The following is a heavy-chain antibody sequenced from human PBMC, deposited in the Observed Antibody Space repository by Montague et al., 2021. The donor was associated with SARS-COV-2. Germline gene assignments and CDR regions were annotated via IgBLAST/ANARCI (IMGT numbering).Heavy chain of an antibody. CDR2: IQPSGSL. V-gene: IGHV4/OR15-8*01. Sequence: SETLSLTCTVSIASITTSTWWPCVRQALGKGLERVAQIQPSGSLNYNPSLKSRVTISVDTTKNHFSLNLNSATAADTALYFCARRIRITVFRGVPLTTHSLESWGQGIMVTVSA. J-gene: IGHJ4*02. CDR3: ARRIRITVFRGVPLTTHSLES. CDR1: IASITTSTW. D-gene: IGHD3-10*01.